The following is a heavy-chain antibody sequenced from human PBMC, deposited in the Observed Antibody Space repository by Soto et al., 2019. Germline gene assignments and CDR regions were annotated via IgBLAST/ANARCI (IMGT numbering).Heavy chain of an antibody. CDR2: IIPIFGTA. V-gene: IGHV1-69*13. J-gene: IGHJ5*02. Sequence: ASVKVSCKASGYTFTSYAISWVRQAPGQGLEWMGGIIPIFGTANYAQKFQGRVTITADESTSTAYMELSSLRSEDTAVYYCAREQQLVRHNWFDPWGQGTLVTVSS. D-gene: IGHD6-13*01. CDR1: GYTFTSYA. CDR3: AREQQLVRHNWFDP.